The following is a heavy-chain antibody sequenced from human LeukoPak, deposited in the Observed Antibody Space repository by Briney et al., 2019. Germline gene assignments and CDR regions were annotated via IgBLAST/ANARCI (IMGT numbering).Heavy chain of an antibody. J-gene: IGHJ3*01. CDR1: GFTFSTFS. Sequence: GGSLRLSCAASGFTFSTFSMNWVRQTPGKGLEWVTAISGSGSDIYYADSVKGRFTISRDNPKRSLYLQMNSLRAEDTAVYYCARRTFPNDAFDVWGQGTVVTVSS. CDR2: ISGSGSDI. D-gene: IGHD1-7*01. V-gene: IGHV3-21*01. CDR3: ARRTFPNDAFDV.